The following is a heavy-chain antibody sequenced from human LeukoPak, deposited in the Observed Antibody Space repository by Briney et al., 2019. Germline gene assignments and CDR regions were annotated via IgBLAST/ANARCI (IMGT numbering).Heavy chain of an antibody. Sequence: PGRSLRLSCTASGFTFSSYAMHWVRQAPGKGLEWVAVISYDGSNKYYADSVKGRFTISRDNSKNTLYPQMNSLRAEDTAVYYCARLYGTYPGWFDPWGQGTLVTVSS. V-gene: IGHV3-30-3*01. J-gene: IGHJ5*02. CDR1: GFTFSSYA. CDR3: ARLYGTYPGWFDP. CDR2: ISYDGSNK. D-gene: IGHD4-17*01.